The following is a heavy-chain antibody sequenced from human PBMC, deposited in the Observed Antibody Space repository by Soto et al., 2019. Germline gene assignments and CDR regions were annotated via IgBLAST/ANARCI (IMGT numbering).Heavy chain of an antibody. V-gene: IGHV3-23*01. D-gene: IGHD2-2*01. CDR1: AFTFSRYA. J-gene: IGHJ3*02. CDR2: ISGSGGST. Sequence: GGSLRLSCAPSAFTFSRYALSWVRKDQGKGLEWVSAISGSGGSTYYADSVKGRFTISRDNSKNTLYLQMNRLRAEDTAVYCCAKDLVYTGYVVGDAFDIWGQGTMVTGS. CDR3: AKDLVYTGYVVGDAFDI.